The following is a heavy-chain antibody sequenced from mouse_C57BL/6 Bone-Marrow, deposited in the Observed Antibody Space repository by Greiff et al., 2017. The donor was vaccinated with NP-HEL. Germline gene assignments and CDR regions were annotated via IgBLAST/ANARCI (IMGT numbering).Heavy chain of an antibody. Sequence: QVQLKQSGAELARPGASVKLSCKASGYTFTSYGISWVKQRTGQGLEWIGEIYPRSGNTYYNEKFKGKATLTADKSSSTAYMELRSLTSEDSAVYFCARSITTVGYFDVWGTGTTVTVSS. J-gene: IGHJ1*03. CDR1: GYTFTSYG. D-gene: IGHD1-1*01. CDR3: ARSITTVGYFDV. V-gene: IGHV1-81*01. CDR2: IYPRSGNT.